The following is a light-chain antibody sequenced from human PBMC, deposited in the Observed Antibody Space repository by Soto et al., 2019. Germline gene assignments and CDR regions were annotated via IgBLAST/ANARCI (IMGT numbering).Light chain of an antibody. Sequence: EIVLTQSPGTLSLSPGERAALSCRASQSVSSNYLAWYQQKPGQAPRLLIYGASNRATGIPDRFSGSGSGTDFTLTISRLEPEDFATYYCQQSYSTPPWTFGQGTKVDIK. V-gene: IGKV3-20*01. J-gene: IGKJ1*01. CDR2: GAS. CDR1: QSVSSNY. CDR3: QQSYSTPPWT.